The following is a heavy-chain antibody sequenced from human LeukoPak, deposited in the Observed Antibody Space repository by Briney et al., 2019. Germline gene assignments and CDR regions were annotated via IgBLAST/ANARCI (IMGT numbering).Heavy chain of an antibody. CDR2: INPNSGGT. D-gene: IGHD1-7*01. Sequence: ASVKVSCKASGYTFTGYYMHWVRQAPGQGLEWMGWINPNSGGTNYAQKFQGRVTITADKSTSTAYMELSSLRSEDTAVYYCAPGAITGTTSDYWGQGTLVTVSS. CDR1: GYTFTGYY. J-gene: IGHJ4*02. V-gene: IGHV1-2*02. CDR3: APGAITGTTSDY.